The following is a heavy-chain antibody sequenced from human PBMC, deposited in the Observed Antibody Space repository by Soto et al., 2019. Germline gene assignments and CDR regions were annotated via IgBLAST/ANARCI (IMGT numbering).Heavy chain of an antibody. CDR2: IYPSDSKV. J-gene: IGHJ5*02. CDR1: GYSFSSYW. D-gene: IGHD3-16*02. Sequence: ESLTNPCKTSGYSFSSYWIVWVRQKPGKGLEWMGVIYPSDSKVKYNPSVQGQVTMSADKSISTTYLQWSSLKASDTAKYFCARGNIANFFEPWGQGTPVTVSS. V-gene: IGHV5-51*01. CDR3: ARGNIANFFEP.